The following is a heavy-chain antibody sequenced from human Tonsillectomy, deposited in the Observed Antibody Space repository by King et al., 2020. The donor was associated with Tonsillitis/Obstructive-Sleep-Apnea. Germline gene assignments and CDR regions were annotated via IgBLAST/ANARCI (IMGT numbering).Heavy chain of an antibody. V-gene: IGHV7-4-1*02. J-gene: IGHJ4*02. D-gene: IGHD6-19*01. CDR1: GYTFTSYA. CDR2: INTNNGNP. Sequence: QLVQSGSELKKPGASVKVSCKASGYTFTSYAMNWVRQAPGQGLEWMGWINTNNGNPTYAQCFTERVVFSLDTSVSTAYLQINGLKAEDTALYYCARDPRVAVAGSFDYWGQGTLVTVSS. CDR3: ARDPRVAVAGSFDY.